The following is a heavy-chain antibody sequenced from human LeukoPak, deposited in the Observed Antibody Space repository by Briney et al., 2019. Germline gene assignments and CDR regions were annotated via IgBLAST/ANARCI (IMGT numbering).Heavy chain of an antibody. CDR3: AKDLVLRYFDWLLGYYFDY. V-gene: IGHV3-23*01. Sequence: GGSLRLSCAASGFTFSSYAMSWVRQAPGKGLEWVSAISGSGGSTYYADSVRGRFTISRDNSKNTLYLQMNSLRAEDTAVYYCAKDLVLRYFDWLLGYYFDYWGQGTLVTVSS. J-gene: IGHJ4*02. D-gene: IGHD3-9*01. CDR1: GFTFSSYA. CDR2: ISGSGGST.